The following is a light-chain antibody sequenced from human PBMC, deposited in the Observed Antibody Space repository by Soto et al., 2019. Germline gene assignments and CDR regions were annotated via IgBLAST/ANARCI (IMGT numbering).Light chain of an antibody. CDR1: SSDVGAYDF. CDR3: SSYTTSSTRV. Sequence: QSALTQPASVSGSPGQSITISCTATSSDVGAYDFVSWYQQHPDKAPKLMIYEVSNRPSGVSHRFSGSKSVNTATLTISGLQAEDEADYYCSSYTTSSTRVFGTGTKLTVL. J-gene: IGLJ1*01. CDR2: EVS. V-gene: IGLV2-14*03.